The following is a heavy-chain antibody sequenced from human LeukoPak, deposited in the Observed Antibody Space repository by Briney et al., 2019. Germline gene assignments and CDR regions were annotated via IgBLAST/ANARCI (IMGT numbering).Heavy chain of an antibody. D-gene: IGHD5-24*01. Sequence: GGSLRLSCAASGFTFGSYVMSWVRQAPGMGLEWVSAISGRGDTIFYADSVKGRFTVSRDNSKNTLYLQVNSLRAEDTAVYYCAKATLATTYFDSWGQGTLVTVSS. CDR3: AKATLATTYFDS. J-gene: IGHJ4*02. CDR2: ISGRGDTI. CDR1: GFTFGSYV. V-gene: IGHV3-23*01.